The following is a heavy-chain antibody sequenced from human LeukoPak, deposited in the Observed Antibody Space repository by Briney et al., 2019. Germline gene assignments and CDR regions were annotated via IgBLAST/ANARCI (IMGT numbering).Heavy chain of an antibody. D-gene: IGHD1-14*01. V-gene: IGHV4-31*03. CDR2: IYYSGST. Sequence: PSETLSLTCTVSGGSISSGGYYWSWIRQHPGKGLEWIGYIYYSGSTYYNPSLKSRVTISVDTPKNLFSLKLSSVTAADTAVYYCARAPSHNYYYYYGMDVWGQGTTVTVSS. J-gene: IGHJ6*02. CDR3: ARAPSHNYYYYYGMDV. CDR1: GGSISSGGYY.